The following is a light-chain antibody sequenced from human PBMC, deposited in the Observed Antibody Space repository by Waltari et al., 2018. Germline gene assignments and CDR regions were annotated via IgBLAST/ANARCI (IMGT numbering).Light chain of an antibody. CDR2: KAS. Sequence: DIQMTQSPSTLSASVGDKVTITCRASQSISNRLAWYQQKPGKAPKLLIYKASSLESGVPLRFSGSGSGTEFTLSISTLQPDDFATYLCQQYYTYPYTFGQGTKLEIK. J-gene: IGKJ2*01. CDR3: QQYYTYPYT. CDR1: QSISNR. V-gene: IGKV1-5*03.